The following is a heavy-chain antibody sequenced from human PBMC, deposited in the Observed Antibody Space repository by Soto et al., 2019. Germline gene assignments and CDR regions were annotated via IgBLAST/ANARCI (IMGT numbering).Heavy chain of an antibody. CDR3: ARGGDDFWSGPLHHGMDV. Sequence: HPGGSLRLSCAASGFTFSSYDMHWVRQATGKGLEWVSAIGTAGDTYYPGSVKGRFTISRENAKNSLYLQMNSLRAEDTAVYYCARGGDDFWSGPLHHGMDVWGQGTTVTVSS. V-gene: IGHV3-13*01. D-gene: IGHD3-3*01. CDR2: IGTAGDT. J-gene: IGHJ6*02. CDR1: GFTFSSYD.